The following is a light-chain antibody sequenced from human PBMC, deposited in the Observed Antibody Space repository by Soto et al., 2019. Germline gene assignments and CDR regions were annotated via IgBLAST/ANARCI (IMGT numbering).Light chain of an antibody. CDR2: EVS. Sequence: QSVLTQPASVSGSPGQSITISCIGTSSDVGGYTYVSWYQQHPGKAPKLMIYEVSNRPSGVSNRFSGSKSGNTASLTISGLQAEDEADYYCSSYTTSSTYVFGTGTKVTVL. V-gene: IGLV2-14*01. J-gene: IGLJ1*01. CDR3: SSYTTSSTYV. CDR1: SSDVGGYTY.